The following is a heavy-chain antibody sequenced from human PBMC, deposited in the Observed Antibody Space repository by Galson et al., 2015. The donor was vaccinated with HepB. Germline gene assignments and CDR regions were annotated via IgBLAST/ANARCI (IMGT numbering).Heavy chain of an antibody. J-gene: IGHJ4*02. CDR1: GGTFSSYA. D-gene: IGHD2-2*02. CDR2: IIPIFGTA. V-gene: IGHV1-69*13. Sequence: VKVSCKASGGTFSSYAISWVRQAPGQGLEWMGGIIPIFGTANYAQKFQGRVTITADESTSTAYIELSSLRSEDTAVYYCARDSGVYCSSTSCYMDYWGQGTLVTVSS. CDR3: ARDSGVYCSSTSCYMDY.